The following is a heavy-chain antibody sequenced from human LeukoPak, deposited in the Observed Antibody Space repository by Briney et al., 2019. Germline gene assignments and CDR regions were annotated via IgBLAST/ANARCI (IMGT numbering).Heavy chain of an antibody. CDR3: ARGGLRFLEWTSFDY. V-gene: IGHV1-2*02. Sequence: GASVKVSCKASGYTFTGYYMHWVRQAPGQGLEWMGWINPNSGGTNYAQKFQGRVTMTRDTSTSTAYMELSRLRSDDTAVYYCARGGLRFLEWTSFDYWGQGTLVTVSS. D-gene: IGHD3-3*01. CDR1: GYTFTGYY. CDR2: INPNSGGT. J-gene: IGHJ4*02.